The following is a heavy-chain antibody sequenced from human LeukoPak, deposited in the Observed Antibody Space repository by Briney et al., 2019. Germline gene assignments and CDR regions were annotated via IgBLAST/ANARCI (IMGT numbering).Heavy chain of an antibody. CDR3: ARGYYGSGSLYYFDY. CDR2: IYYSGST. J-gene: IGHJ4*02. CDR1: GCSISSYY. V-gene: IGHV4-59*01. D-gene: IGHD3-10*01. Sequence: PSETLSLTCTVSGCSISSYYWSWIRQPPGKGLKWIGYIYYSGSTNYNPSLKSRVTISVDTSKNQFSLKLSSVTAADTAVYYCARGYYGSGSLYYFDYWGQGTLVTVSS.